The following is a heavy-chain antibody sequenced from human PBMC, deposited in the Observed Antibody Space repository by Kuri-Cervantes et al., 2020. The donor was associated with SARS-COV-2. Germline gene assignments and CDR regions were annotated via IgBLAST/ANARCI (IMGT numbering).Heavy chain of an antibody. Sequence: GSLRLSCAVYGGSFSGYYWSWIRQPPGKGLEWIGEINHSGSTNYNPSLKSRVTISVDTSKNQFSLKLSSVTAADTAVYYCARGTGDLSRSDYYYYYYMDVWGKGTTVTVSS. V-gene: IGHV4-34*01. CDR1: GGSFSGYY. J-gene: IGHJ6*03. CDR2: INHSGST. D-gene: IGHD7-27*01. CDR3: ARGTGDLSRSDYYYYYYMDV.